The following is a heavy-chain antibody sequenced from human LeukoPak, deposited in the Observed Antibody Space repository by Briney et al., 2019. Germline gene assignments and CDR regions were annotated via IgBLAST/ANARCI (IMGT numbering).Heavy chain of an antibody. CDR2: IYPGDSDT. CDR3: ARLSGSGFDY. CDR1: GSIFTSYW. D-gene: IGHD6-19*01. J-gene: IGHJ4*02. V-gene: IGHV5-51*01. Sequence: GASLQICCEGSGSIFTSYWIGWGRQVPGKGLEWMGIIYPGDSDTRYSPSFQGQVTISADKSISTAYLQWSSLKASDTAMYYCARLSGSGFDYWGQGTLVTVSS.